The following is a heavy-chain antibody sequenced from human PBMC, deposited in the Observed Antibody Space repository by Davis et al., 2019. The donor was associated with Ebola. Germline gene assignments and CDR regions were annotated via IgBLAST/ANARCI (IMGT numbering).Heavy chain of an antibody. CDR2: ISSSGSTI. CDR1: GFTFSDYY. V-gene: IGHV3-11*01. Sequence: GESLKISCAASGFTFSDYYISWIRQAPGKGLEWVSYISSSGSTIYYADSVKGRFTISRDNAKNSLYLQMNSLRAEDTAVYYCARDLPRFGVVINAAFDYWGQGTLVTVSS. J-gene: IGHJ4*02. CDR3: ARDLPRFGVVINAAFDY. D-gene: IGHD3-3*01.